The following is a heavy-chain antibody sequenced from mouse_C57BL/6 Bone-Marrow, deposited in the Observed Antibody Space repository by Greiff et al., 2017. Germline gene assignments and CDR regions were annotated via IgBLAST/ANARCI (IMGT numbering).Heavy chain of an antibody. CDR1: GYTFTSYW. Sequence: QVQLQQPGAELVRPGSSVKLSCKASGYTFTSYWMDWVKQRPGQGLEWIGNIYPSDSETHYTQKFKDKATLTVDKSSSTAYMQLSSLTSEDSAVYYCARIYDWFAYWGQGTLVTVSA. D-gene: IGHD2-12*01. J-gene: IGHJ3*01. CDR3: ARIYDWFAY. V-gene: IGHV1-61*01. CDR2: IYPSDSET.